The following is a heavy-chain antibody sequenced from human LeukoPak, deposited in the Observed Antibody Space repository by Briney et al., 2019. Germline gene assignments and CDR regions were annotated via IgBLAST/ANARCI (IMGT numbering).Heavy chain of an antibody. V-gene: IGHV3-23*01. Sequence: GGSLRLSCAASGFTFSSYAMSWVRQAPGKGLEWVSAISGSGGSTYYADSVKGRFTISRDNSKNTLYLQMNSLKTEDTAVYYCTQVLFDYYYYGMDVWGQGTTVTVSS. J-gene: IGHJ6*02. D-gene: IGHD3-3*01. CDR1: GFTFSSYA. CDR2: ISGSGGST. CDR3: TQVLFDYYYYGMDV.